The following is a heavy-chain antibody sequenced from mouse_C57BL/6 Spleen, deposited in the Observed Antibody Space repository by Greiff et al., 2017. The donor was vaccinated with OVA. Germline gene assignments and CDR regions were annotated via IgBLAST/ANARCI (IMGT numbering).Heavy chain of an antibody. CDR1: GFSLTSYG. CDR2: IWRGGST. V-gene: IGHV2-5*01. D-gene: IGHD3-2*02. CDR3: AKMGTPQAPFAY. Sequence: VQLQHSGPGLVQPSQSLSITCTVSGFSLTSYGVHWVRQSPGKGLAWLGVIWRGGSTDDNAAFMSRLSITKDNSKSQVFFKMNSLQADDTAIYYWAKMGTPQAPFAYWGQGTLVTVSA. J-gene: IGHJ3*01.